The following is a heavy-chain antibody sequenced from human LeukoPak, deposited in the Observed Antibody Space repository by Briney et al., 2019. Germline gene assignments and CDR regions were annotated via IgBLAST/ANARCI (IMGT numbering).Heavy chain of an antibody. V-gene: IGHV4-39*01. J-gene: IGHJ6*02. CDR1: GGSISSSSFY. D-gene: IGHD3-16*01. Sequence: SETLSLTCTVSGGSISSSSFYWGWIRQPPGKGLEWIGSIYYSGSTYYNPSLKSRVTISVDTSKNQFSLKLSSVTAADTAVYYCARHLNVQAYYYYGMEVWGQGTTVTVSS. CDR2: IYYSGST. CDR3: ARHLNVQAYYYYGMEV.